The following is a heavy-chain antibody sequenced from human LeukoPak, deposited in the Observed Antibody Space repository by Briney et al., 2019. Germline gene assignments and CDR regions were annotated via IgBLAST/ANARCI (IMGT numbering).Heavy chain of an antibody. CDR1: GGSISSYY. D-gene: IGHD3-22*01. Sequence: SETLSLTCTVSGGSISSYYWSWIRQPPGKGLEWIGYIYYSGSTNYNPSLKSRVTISVDTSKNQFSLKLSSVTAADTAVYYCARHLYYYDSNGFNYWGQGTLVTVSS. V-gene: IGHV4-59*08. CDR3: ARHLYYYDSNGFNY. J-gene: IGHJ4*02. CDR2: IYYSGST.